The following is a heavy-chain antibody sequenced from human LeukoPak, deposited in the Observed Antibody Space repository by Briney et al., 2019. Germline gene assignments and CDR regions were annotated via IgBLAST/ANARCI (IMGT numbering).Heavy chain of an antibody. CDR1: GGSISSYY. V-gene: IGHV4-59*08. CDR3: ARHRPPGDWSAFDY. D-gene: IGHD2-21*02. Sequence: TSETLSLTCTVSGGSISSYYWSWIRQPPGKGLEWIGYIYYSGSTNYSPSLKSRVTISVDTSKNQFSLKLSSVTAADTAVYYCARHRPPGDWSAFDYWGQGTLVTVSS. CDR2: IYYSGST. J-gene: IGHJ4*02.